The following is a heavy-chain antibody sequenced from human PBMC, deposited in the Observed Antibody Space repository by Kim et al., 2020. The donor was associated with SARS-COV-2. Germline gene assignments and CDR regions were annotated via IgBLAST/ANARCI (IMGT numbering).Heavy chain of an antibody. Sequence: SETLSLTCTVSGGSISSGGYYWSWIRQHPGKGLEWIGFLYDSGSTYYNPSLKSRITISVDTSKNQFSLRLSSVTAADTAVYYCATVGTYGSSVARYFDYWGQGTLVTVSS. CDR2: LYDSGST. D-gene: IGHD6-13*01. CDR1: GGSISSGGYY. V-gene: IGHV4-31*03. CDR3: ATVGTYGSSVARYFDY. J-gene: IGHJ4*02.